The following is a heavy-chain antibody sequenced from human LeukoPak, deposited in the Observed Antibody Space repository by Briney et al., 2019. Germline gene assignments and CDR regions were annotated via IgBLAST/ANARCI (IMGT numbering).Heavy chain of an antibody. J-gene: IGHJ6*02. Sequence: PGRSLRLSCAASGFTFSSYAMHWVRQAPGKGLEWVAVISYDGSNKYYADSVKGRFTISRDNSKNTLYLQMNSLRAEDTAVYYCARDPLGYCSGGSCYRGNYYYYGMDVWGQGTTVTVSS. CDR1: GFTFSSYA. D-gene: IGHD2-15*01. CDR3: ARDPLGYCSGGSCYRGNYYYYGMDV. V-gene: IGHV3-30-3*01. CDR2: ISYDGSNK.